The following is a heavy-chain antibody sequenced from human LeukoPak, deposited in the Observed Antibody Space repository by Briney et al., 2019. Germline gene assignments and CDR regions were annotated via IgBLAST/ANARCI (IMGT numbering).Heavy chain of an antibody. CDR2: TYYRSKWYY. CDR1: GDSFSSNSAA. Sequence: SQTLSLTCAISGDSFSSNSAAWNWIRQSPSRGLEWLGRTYYRSKWYYDYAVSVKSRITINPDTSKNQFSLQLNSVTPDDTAVYYCASSPIAVAGNNWFDPWGQGTLVTVSS. J-gene: IGHJ5*02. CDR3: ASSPIAVAGNNWFDP. D-gene: IGHD6-19*01. V-gene: IGHV6-1*01.